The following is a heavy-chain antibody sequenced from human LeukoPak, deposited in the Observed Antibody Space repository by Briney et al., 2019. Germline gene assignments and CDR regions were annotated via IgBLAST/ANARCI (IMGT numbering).Heavy chain of an antibody. D-gene: IGHD5-18*01. CDR2: ISWNSGSI. Sequence: GGSLRLSCAASGFTFDDYAMHWVRQAPGKGLEWVSGISWNSGSIGYADSVKGRFTTSRDNAKNSLYLQMNSLRAEDTALYYXXXXXXXXYGQGYFDYWGQGTLVTVSS. CDR1: GFTFDDYA. J-gene: IGHJ4*02. V-gene: IGHV3-9*01. CDR3: XXXXXXXYGQGYFDY.